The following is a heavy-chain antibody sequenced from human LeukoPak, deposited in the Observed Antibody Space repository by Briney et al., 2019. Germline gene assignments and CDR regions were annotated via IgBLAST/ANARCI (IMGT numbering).Heavy chain of an antibody. V-gene: IGHV3-7*01. D-gene: IGHD6-13*01. CDR1: GFTFSSYG. CDR2: INQDGSEK. J-gene: IGHJ4*02. CDR3: ARDGVAAGLYFDL. Sequence: GGSLRLSCAASGFTFSSYGMHWVRQAPGKGLEWVASINQDGSEKYYVDSVKGRFTISRDNAQNSLYLQMSYLRAEDTAMFYCARDGVAAGLYFDLWGQGTLVTVSS.